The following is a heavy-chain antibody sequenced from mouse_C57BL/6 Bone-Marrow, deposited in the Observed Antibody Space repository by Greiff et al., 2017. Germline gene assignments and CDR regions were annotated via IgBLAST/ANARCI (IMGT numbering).Heavy chain of an antibody. Sequence: LVESGPELVKPGASVKLSCKASGYTFTSYDINWVKQRPGQGLEWIGWIYPRDGSTKYNEKFKGKATLTVDTSSSTAYMELHSLTSEDSAVYFCARWAVVVPYAMDYWGQGTSVTVSS. J-gene: IGHJ4*01. V-gene: IGHV1-85*01. CDR1: GYTFTSYD. D-gene: IGHD1-1*01. CDR3: ARWAVVVPYAMDY. CDR2: IYPRDGST.